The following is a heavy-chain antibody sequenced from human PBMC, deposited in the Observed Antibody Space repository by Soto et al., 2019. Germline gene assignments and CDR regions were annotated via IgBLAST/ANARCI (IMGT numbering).Heavy chain of an antibody. J-gene: IGHJ4*02. Sequence: QLQLQEAGPGLVKPSQTRSLTCVVSSGSITECSWPWIRRPAGKGREWLGIMYRDGTTSYNPSLQSRVTMSLDTSKNHFSLELTSVTAADTALYYCARVFYNDSGGYPRPIFDSWVPGTLGTVSS. CDR3: ARVFYNDSGGYPRPIFDS. D-gene: IGHD2-15*01. CDR2: MYRDGTT. V-gene: IGHV4-4*07. CDR1: SGSITECS.